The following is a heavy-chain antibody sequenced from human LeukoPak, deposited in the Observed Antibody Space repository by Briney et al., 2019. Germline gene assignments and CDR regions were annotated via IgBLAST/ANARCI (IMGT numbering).Heavy chain of an antibody. V-gene: IGHV1-8*01. CDR3: ATDPEGVADHYYYYYMDV. CDR1: GYTFTSYD. J-gene: IGHJ6*03. CDR2: INPNSGNT. Sequence: ASVKVSCKASGYTFTSYDINWVREATGQGLEWMGWINPNSGNTGYAQKFQGRVTMTRNTSISTAYMEMSRLRSDDTAVYYCATDPEGVADHYYYYYMDVWGKGTTVTVSS. D-gene: IGHD6-19*01.